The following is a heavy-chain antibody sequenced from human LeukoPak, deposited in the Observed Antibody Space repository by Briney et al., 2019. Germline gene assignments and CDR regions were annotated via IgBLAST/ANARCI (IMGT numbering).Heavy chain of an antibody. CDR2: ISYDGSNK. Sequence: PGRSLRLSCAASGFIFSSYGMHWVRQAPGKGLEWVALISYDGSNKYYADSVKGRFTISRDNSKNTLYLQMNSLRAEDTAVYYCARDGSARGVYGMDVWGQGTTVTVSS. J-gene: IGHJ6*02. V-gene: IGHV3-30*19. CDR1: GFIFSSYG. CDR3: ARDGSARGVYGMDV. D-gene: IGHD2-8*01.